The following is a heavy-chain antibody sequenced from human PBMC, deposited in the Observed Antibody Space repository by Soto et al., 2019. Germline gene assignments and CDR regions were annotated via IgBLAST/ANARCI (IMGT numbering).Heavy chain of an antibody. CDR2: IHYSGST. CDR1: GDSISSSTYY. CDR3: ASYYYVSGDYRSLDY. D-gene: IGHD3-10*01. V-gene: IGHV4-39*02. Sequence: QLQLQESGPGLVKPSETLSLTCTVSGDSISSSTYYWGWIRQSPGKGLEWIVNIHYSGSTYYNPSLKSRVTVSVDTSMNHFSLKLSSVTAEDTAVYYCASYYYVSGDYRSLDYWGQGTLVTVSS. J-gene: IGHJ4*02.